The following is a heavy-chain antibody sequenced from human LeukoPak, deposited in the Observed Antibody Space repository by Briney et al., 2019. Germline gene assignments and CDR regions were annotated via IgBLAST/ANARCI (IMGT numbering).Heavy chain of an antibody. V-gene: IGHV3-7*01. J-gene: IGHJ5*02. CDR2: IKQDGSEK. Sequence: GGSLRLSCAVSGVTFSSSCMNWVRHAPGKGREWVANIKQDGSEKYYVDSVKGRFTISRDNDKNSLYLKMTSLRAEDTAVYYCARDLDEYGGNSRYNWFDPWGQGTLVTVSS. CDR1: GVTFSSSC. CDR3: ARDLDEYGGNSRYNWFDP. D-gene: IGHD4-23*01.